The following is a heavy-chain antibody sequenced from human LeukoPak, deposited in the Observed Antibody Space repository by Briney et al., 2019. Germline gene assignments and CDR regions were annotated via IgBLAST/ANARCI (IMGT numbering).Heavy chain of an antibody. V-gene: IGHV3-74*01. D-gene: IGHD7-27*01. J-gene: IGHJ4*02. Sequence: PGGSLRLSCAASGFTFSSYWMHRVPQAPGKGLMWVSRINSDGSSPSYADSVKGRFTISRDNAKNTLYLQMNSLRAEDTAVYYCARGSLWGSFDYWGQGTLVTVSS. CDR1: GFTFSSYW. CDR3: ARGSLWGSFDY. CDR2: INSDGSSP.